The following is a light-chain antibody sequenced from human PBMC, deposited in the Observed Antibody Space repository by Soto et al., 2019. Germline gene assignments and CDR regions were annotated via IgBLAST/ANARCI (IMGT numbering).Light chain of an antibody. J-gene: IGKJ4*01. CDR1: QSVRSNY. V-gene: IGKV3-20*01. Sequence: EIVLTQSPDTLSLSPGERATLSCRASQSVRSNYLAWYQQKPGQAPRFLIYDASSRATGIPDRFSGSGSGTDFTLTISRLEPEDFAVYYCQQYCSSPLTLGGGTKVDIK. CDR3: QQYCSSPLT. CDR2: DAS.